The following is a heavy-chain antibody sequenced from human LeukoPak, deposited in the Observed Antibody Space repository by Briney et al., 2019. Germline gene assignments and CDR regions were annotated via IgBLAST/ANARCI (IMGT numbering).Heavy chain of an antibody. CDR1: GFTFSSYA. CDR2: ISGSGGST. D-gene: IGHD3-22*01. Sequence: PGGSLRLSCAASGFTFSSYAMSWVRQAPGKGLEWVSAISGSGGSTYYADSVKGRFTISRDNSKNTLYLQMNSLRAEDTAVYYCARDFPYYYDSSGYRSHAFDIWGQGTMVTVSS. CDR3: ARDFPYYYDSSGYRSHAFDI. J-gene: IGHJ3*02. V-gene: IGHV3-23*01.